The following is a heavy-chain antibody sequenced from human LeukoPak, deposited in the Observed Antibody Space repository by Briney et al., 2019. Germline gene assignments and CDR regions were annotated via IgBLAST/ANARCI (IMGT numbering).Heavy chain of an antibody. Sequence: SGESLKISCKGSRYSFPSYWIAWVRQMPGKGLEWMGIIYPGDSDTRYSPSFQGQVTISADKSISTAYLQWSSLKASDTAMYYCARPRIVGVYDAFDIWGRGTMVTVSS. J-gene: IGHJ3*02. CDR3: ARPRIVGVYDAFDI. V-gene: IGHV5-51*01. CDR2: IYPGDSDT. CDR1: RYSFPSYW. D-gene: IGHD1-26*01.